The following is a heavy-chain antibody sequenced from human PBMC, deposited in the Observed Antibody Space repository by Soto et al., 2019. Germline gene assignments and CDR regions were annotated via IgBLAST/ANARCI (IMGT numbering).Heavy chain of an antibody. CDR2: TYYRSKWYN. CDR1: GDSVSSNSAA. J-gene: IGHJ5*02. CDR3: ARGLVIYYYGSGSYYPHWFDP. V-gene: IGHV6-1*01. Sequence: SQTLSLTCAISGDSVSSNSAAWNWIRQSPSRGLEWLGRTYYRSKWYNDYAVSVKSRITINPDTSKNQFSLQLNSVTPEDTAVYYCARGLVIYYYGSGSYYPHWFDPWGQGTLVTVSS. D-gene: IGHD3-10*01.